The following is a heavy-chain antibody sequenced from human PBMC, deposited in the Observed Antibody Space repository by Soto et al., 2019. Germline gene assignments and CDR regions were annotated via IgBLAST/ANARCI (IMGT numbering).Heavy chain of an antibody. CDR3: AAVPAAIGGADP. V-gene: IGHV4-39*01. D-gene: IGHD2-2*01. Sequence: QLQLQESGPGLVKPSETLSLTCTVSGGSISSSSYYWGWIRQPPGKGLEWIGSIYYSGRTYYNPSLKSRVPISVDTSNNQFSLKLSSVTAADTAVYYCAAVPAAIGGADPWGQGTLVTVSS. J-gene: IGHJ5*02. CDR1: GGSISSSSYY. CDR2: IYYSGRT.